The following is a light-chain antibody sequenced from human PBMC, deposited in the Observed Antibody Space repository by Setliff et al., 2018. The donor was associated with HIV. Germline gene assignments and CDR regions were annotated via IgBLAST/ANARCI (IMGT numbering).Light chain of an antibody. CDR3: NSYTSSSTFAV. Sequence: QSALTQPASVSGSPGQSISISCTGTSSDIGGYHYVSWYQQHPGKAPKLLIYDVSSRPSGVSNRFSGSKSGNTASLTISGLRAEDEADYYCNSYTSSSTFAVFGTGTKVTVL. J-gene: IGLJ1*01. CDR2: DVS. V-gene: IGLV2-14*03. CDR1: SSDIGGYHY.